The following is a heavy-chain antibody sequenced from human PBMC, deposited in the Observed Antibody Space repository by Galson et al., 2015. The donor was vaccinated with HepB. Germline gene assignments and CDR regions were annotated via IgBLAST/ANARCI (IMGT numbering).Heavy chain of an antibody. CDR3: ARGNSSSWSGAFFDY. CDR1: GFTFDDYG. D-gene: IGHD6-13*01. J-gene: IGHJ4*02. V-gene: IGHV3-20*04. Sequence: SLRLSCAASGFTFDDYGMSWVRQAPGKGLEWVSGINWNGGSTGYADSVKGRFTISRDNAKNSLYLQMNSLRAEDTALYYCARGNSSSWSGAFFDYWGQGTLVTVSS. CDR2: INWNGGST.